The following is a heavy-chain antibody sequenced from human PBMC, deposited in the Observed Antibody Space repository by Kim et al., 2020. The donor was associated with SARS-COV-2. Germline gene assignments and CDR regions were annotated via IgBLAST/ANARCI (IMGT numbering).Heavy chain of an antibody. D-gene: IGHD6-19*01. CDR1: GFTFTSSA. CDR2: IVVGSGNT. V-gene: IGHV1-58*01. Sequence: SVKVSCKASGFTFTSSAVQWVRQARGQRLEWIGWIVVGSGNTNYAQKFQERVTITRDMSTSTAYMELSSLRSEDTAVYYCAAENSNGWYNWAIPLYYYYYGMDVWGQGTTVTVSS. CDR3: AAENSNGWYNWAIPLYYYYYGMDV. J-gene: IGHJ6*02.